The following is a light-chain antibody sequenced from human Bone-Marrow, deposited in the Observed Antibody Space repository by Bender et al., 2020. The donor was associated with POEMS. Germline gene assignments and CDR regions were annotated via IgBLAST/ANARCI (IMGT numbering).Light chain of an antibody. CDR3: SSYRRGSTLVV. V-gene: IGLV2-14*03. Sequence: QSALTQPASVSGSPGQSITISCTGTSSDVGSQNYVSWYQQPPGKAPKLMIYDVSSRPSGISNRFSGSKSGNSASLTISGLQTEDEADYYCSSYRRGSTLVVFGGGTKLTVL. CDR1: SSDVGSQNY. CDR2: DVS. J-gene: IGLJ2*01.